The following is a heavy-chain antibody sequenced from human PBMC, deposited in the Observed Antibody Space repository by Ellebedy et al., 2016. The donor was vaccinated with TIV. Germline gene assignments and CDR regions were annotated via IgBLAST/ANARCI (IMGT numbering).Heavy chain of an antibody. Sequence: GESLKISCAASGINFSYYAMHWVRQAPGKGLEWVALISYDGSNIYSADSVKGRFTISRDNSKDTLYLQMNSLRAEDTAVYYCARDLDRNYPGAYFDYWGQGTLVTVSA. J-gene: IGHJ4*02. CDR2: ISYDGSNI. CDR1: GINFSYYA. D-gene: IGHD4-11*01. CDR3: ARDLDRNYPGAYFDY. V-gene: IGHV3-30-3*01.